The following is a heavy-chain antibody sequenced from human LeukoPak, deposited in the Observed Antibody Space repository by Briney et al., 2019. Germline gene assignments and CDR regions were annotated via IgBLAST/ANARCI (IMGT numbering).Heavy chain of an antibody. V-gene: IGHV3-7*01. CDR3: ARVGALSSSWLLY. CDR2: INQDGSEK. CDR1: GFTFSDYW. D-gene: IGHD6-13*01. Sequence: GGSLRLSCAASGFTFSDYWMNWVRQAPGKGLEWVGNINQDGSEKNYVDSVKGRFTISRDNAKNSLYLQMNSLRTEDTAVYFCARVGALSSSWLLYWGQGTLVTASS. J-gene: IGHJ4*02.